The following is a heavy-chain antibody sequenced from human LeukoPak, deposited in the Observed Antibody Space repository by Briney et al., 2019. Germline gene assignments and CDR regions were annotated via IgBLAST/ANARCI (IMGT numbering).Heavy chain of an antibody. Sequence: PGRSLRLSCAASGLSFSRYGMHWVRQAPGKGLEWVALILFDGSNEYYADSVKGRFTISRDNSKNTLYLQMNSLRTEDTALYYCARDGTLFGFDPWGQGTLVTVSS. V-gene: IGHV3-33*01. J-gene: IGHJ5*02. D-gene: IGHD1-1*01. CDR3: ARDGTLFGFDP. CDR1: GLSFSRYG. CDR2: ILFDGSNE.